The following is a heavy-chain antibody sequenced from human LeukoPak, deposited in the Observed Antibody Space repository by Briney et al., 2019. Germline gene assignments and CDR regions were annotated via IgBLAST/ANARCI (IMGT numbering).Heavy chain of an antibody. CDR3: ARIAVAGELVGYFDY. D-gene: IGHD6-19*01. Sequence: ASVKVSCKASGYTFTSYYMHWVRQAPGQGLEWMGIINPSGGNTSYAQKFQGRVTMTRDTSTSTVYMELSSLRSEDTAVYYCARIAVAGELVGYFDYWDQGTLVTVSS. CDR1: GYTFTSYY. CDR2: INPSGGNT. J-gene: IGHJ4*02. V-gene: IGHV1-46*01.